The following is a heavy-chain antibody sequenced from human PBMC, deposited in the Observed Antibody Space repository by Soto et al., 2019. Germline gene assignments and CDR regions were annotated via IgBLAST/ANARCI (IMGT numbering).Heavy chain of an antibody. Sequence: QVQLVQSGAEVKKPGSSVKVSCKASGGTLNNYGFCWVRQAPGQGLEWMGGIIPLFGTTNYAQKFQGRVTITADESTSTAYMPLSSLRSEDTAVYYCATEKAGRSHDPFDIWGQGTMVTVTS. V-gene: IGHV1-69*12. CDR2: IIPLFGTT. CDR3: ATEKAGRSHDPFDI. J-gene: IGHJ3*02. CDR1: GGTLNNYG. D-gene: IGHD6-19*01.